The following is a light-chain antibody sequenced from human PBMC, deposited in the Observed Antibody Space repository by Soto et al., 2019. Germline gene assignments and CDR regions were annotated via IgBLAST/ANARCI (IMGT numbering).Light chain of an antibody. CDR3: QQYGSALFT. V-gene: IGKV3-20*01. J-gene: IGKJ3*01. Sequence: EIVLTQSPGTLSLSPGERATLSCRASQSVSSSYLAWYQQKPGQAPRLLIYGASSRATGIPDRFSGSGSGTDFTLIISRLEPKDFAVYYCQQYGSALFTFGPGTKVDIK. CDR1: QSVSSSY. CDR2: GAS.